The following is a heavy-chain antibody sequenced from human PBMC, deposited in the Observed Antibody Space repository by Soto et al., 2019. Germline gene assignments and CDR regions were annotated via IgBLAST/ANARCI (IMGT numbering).Heavy chain of an antibody. CDR3: ARSHSGSYYYYGMDV. Sequence: ASVKVSCKASGYTFTSYTIHWMRQAPGQRLEWMGWINAGNGNTKYSQKFRGRVTITRDTSASTAYMELSSLRSEDTAVYYCARSHSGSYYYYGMDVWGQGTTVTVSS. CDR1: GYTFTSYT. CDR2: INAGNGNT. J-gene: IGHJ6*02. V-gene: IGHV1-3*01. D-gene: IGHD3-10*01.